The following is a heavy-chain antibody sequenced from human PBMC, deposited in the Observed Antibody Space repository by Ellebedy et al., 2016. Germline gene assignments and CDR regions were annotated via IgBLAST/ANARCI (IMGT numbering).Heavy chain of an antibody. CDR1: GFTVSNNY. V-gene: IGHV3-66*01. D-gene: IGHD6-19*01. CDR2: IHDGTTS. CDR3: ARIGTGLSSGWTPLDY. Sequence: GGSLRLSXAVSGFTVSNNYMSWVRQAPGKGPEWVSSIHDGTTSYYADSVRGRFTISRDNSKDMLYLQMNSLRVEDTAMYYCARIGTGLSSGWTPLDYWGQGTLVTVSS. J-gene: IGHJ4*02.